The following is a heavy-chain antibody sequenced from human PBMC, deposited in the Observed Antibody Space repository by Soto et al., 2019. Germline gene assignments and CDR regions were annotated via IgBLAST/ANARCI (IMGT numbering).Heavy chain of an antibody. V-gene: IGHV3-48*03. D-gene: IGHD3-22*01. Sequence: EVQLVESGGGLVQPGGSLRLSCAASGFTFSSYEMNWVRQAPGKGLEWGSYISSSGSTIYYADSVKGRFTISRDNAKNSLYLQMKSLRAEDTAVYYCERGGGSSGYYDLGYGMDVWGQATTVSVSS. CDR1: GFTFSSYE. CDR3: ERGGGSSGYYDLGYGMDV. CDR2: ISSSGSTI. J-gene: IGHJ6*02.